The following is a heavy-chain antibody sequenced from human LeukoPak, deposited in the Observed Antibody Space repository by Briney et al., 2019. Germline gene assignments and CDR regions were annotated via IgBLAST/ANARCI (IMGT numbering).Heavy chain of an antibody. J-gene: IGHJ4*02. V-gene: IGHV4-39*07. Sequence: SETLSLTCTVSGGSISSSSYYWSWIRQPPGKGLEWIGEINHSGSTNYNPSLKSRVTISVDTSKNQFSLKLSSVTAADTAVYYCARGLTFGGVIVMYYFDYWGQGTLVTVSS. CDR3: ARGLTFGGVIVMYYFDY. CDR1: GGSISSSSYY. CDR2: INHSGST. D-gene: IGHD3-16*02.